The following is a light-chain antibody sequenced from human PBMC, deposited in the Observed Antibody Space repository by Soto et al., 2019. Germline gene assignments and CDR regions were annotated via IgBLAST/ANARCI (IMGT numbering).Light chain of an antibody. CDR3: QSYDSSLSGLV. J-gene: IGLJ2*01. V-gene: IGLV1-40*01. Sequence: QSVLTQPPSVSGAPGQRVTISCTGSSSNIGAGYDVHWYQQLPGTAPKLLIYGNSNRPSGVPDRFSGSKSGTSASLGITGLQAEDEADYYCQSYDSSLSGLVFGGGTQLTVL. CDR1: SSNIGAGYD. CDR2: GNS.